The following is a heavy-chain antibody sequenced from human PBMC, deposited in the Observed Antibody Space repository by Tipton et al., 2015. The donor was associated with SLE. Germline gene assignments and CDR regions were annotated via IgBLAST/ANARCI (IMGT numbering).Heavy chain of an antibody. Sequence: LRLSCAASGFAFGDYYMSWIRQPPGKGLEWIGSISDVGSTYSNPSLKSRVTMSVDTSKNQFSLKLTSMTAADTAVYYCAADSVFRVVSFFDSWGQGTLVTVSS. J-gene: IGHJ4*02. D-gene: IGHD3-3*01. CDR3: AADSVFRVVSFFDS. V-gene: IGHV4-38-2*01. CDR2: ISDVGST. CDR1: GFAFGDYY.